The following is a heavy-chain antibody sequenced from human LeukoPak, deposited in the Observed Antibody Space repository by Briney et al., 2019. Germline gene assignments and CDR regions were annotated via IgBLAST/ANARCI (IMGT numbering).Heavy chain of an antibody. D-gene: IGHD6-19*01. CDR2: ISGSGGST. CDR3: AKVHHSSGWYAWQNWFGP. CDR1: GFTFSSYA. V-gene: IGHV3-23*01. J-gene: IGHJ5*02. Sequence: PGGSLRLSCAASGFTFSSYAMSWVRQAPGKGLEWVSAISGSGGSTYYADSVKGRFTISRDNTKNTLYLQMNSLRAEDTAVYYCAKVHHSSGWYAWQNWFGPWGQGTLVTVSS.